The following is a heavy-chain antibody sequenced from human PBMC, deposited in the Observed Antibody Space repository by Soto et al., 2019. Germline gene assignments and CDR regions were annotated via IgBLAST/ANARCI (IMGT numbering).Heavy chain of an antibody. CDR2: IKSKTDGETT. CDR1: GFTFTKAW. D-gene: IGHD3-10*01. Sequence: GGSLRLSCAASGFTFTKAWMSWVRQAPGKGLEWVGRIKSKTDGETTDYAAPVKGRFTISRDDSKNTLYLQMNSLRTEDTAVYYCSTGRIMLRGVIIFPGVWGQGTLVTVSS. CDR3: STGRIMLRGVIIFPGV. J-gene: IGHJ4*02. V-gene: IGHV3-15*01.